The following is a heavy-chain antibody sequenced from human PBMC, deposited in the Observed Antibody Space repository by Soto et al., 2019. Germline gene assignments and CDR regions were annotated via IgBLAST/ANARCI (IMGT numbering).Heavy chain of an antibody. D-gene: IGHD3-16*02. J-gene: IGHJ3*02. CDR2: IVVGSGNT. CDR1: GFTFTSSA. Sequence: QMQLVQSGPEVKKPGTSVKVSCKASGFTFTSSAMQWVRQARGQRLEWIGWIVVGSGNTNYAQKFQERVTITRDMSTSTAYMELSSLRSEDTAVYYCAADKYYDYIWGSYRSYAFDIWGQGTMVTVSS. CDR3: AADKYYDYIWGSYRSYAFDI. V-gene: IGHV1-58*02.